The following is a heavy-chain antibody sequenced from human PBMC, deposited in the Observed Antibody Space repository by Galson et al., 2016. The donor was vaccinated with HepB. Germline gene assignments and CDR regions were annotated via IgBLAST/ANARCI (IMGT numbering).Heavy chain of an antibody. CDR1: GGSISSDVYY. CDR2: LYYSGST. D-gene: IGHD1-7*01. V-gene: IGHV4-31*03. J-gene: IGHJ4*02. Sequence: TLSLTCTVSGGSISSDVYYWSWIRQHPGRGLESIGYLYYSGSTYYNPSLKSRVTISVDTSKNQFSLRLSSVTAANTSIYYCASQSRWNYVVDNWGQGTQVTVSS. CDR3: ASQSRWNYVVDN.